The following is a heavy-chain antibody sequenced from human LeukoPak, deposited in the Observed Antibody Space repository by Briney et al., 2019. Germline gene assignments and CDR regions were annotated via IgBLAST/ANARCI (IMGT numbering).Heavy chain of an antibody. V-gene: IGHV1-69*01. CDR2: IIPIFGTA. CDR3: ARDRNPSTYYDDVWGSYRYLVY. J-gene: IGHJ4*02. Sequence: GASVKVSCXASGGTFSSYAISWVRQAPGQGLEWMGGIIPIFGTANYAQKFQGRVTITADESTSTAYMELSSLRSEDTAVYYCARDRNPSTYYDDVWGSYRYLVYWGQGTLVTVSS. CDR1: GGTFSSYA. D-gene: IGHD3-16*02.